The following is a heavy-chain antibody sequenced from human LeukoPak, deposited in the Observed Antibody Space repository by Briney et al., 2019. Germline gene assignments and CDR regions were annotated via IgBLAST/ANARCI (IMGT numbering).Heavy chain of an antibody. V-gene: IGHV3-9*01. D-gene: IGHD3-10*01. Sequence: GGSLRLSCAASGFTFDDYAMHWVRQAPGKGLEWVSGISWNSGSIGYADSVKGRFTISRDNAKNSLYLQMNSLRAEDTAMYYCARDATITMILGYFDDWGQGTLVTVSS. CDR2: ISWNSGSI. CDR3: ARDATITMILGYFDD. J-gene: IGHJ4*02. CDR1: GFTFDDYA.